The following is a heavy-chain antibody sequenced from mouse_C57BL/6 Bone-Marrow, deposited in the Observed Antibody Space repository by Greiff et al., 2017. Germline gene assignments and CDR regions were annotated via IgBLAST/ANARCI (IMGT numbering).Heavy chain of an antibody. Sequence: VQLQQPGAELVKPGASVKLSCKASGYTFTSYWMHWVKQRPGQGLEWIGMIHPNSGSTNYNEKFKSKVTLTVDKSSSTAYMQLSSLTSEDSAVYYCGPGSFDYWCQGTALTVAS. V-gene: IGHV1-64*01. J-gene: IGHJ2*01. CDR1: GYTFTSYW. CDR2: IHPNSGST. CDR3: GPGSFDY.